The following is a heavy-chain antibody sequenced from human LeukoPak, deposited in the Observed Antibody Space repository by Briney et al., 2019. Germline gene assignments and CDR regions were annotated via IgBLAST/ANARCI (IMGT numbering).Heavy chain of an antibody. CDR3: ARDGYCSGGSCYPFDY. J-gene: IGHJ4*02. Sequence: ASVKVSCKASGYTFTGYYMHWVRQAPGQGLEWMGWINPNSGGTNYAQKFQGRVTMTRDTSISTAYMELSRLRSDGTAVYYCARDGYCSGGSCYPFDYWGQGTLVTVSS. V-gene: IGHV1-2*02. CDR2: INPNSGGT. D-gene: IGHD2-15*01. CDR1: GYTFTGYY.